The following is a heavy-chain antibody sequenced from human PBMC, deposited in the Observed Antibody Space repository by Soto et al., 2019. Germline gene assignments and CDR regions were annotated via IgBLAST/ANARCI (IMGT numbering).Heavy chain of an antibody. CDR2: ISYDGSNK. CDR3: TKDRATHRNY. D-gene: IGHD5-12*01. J-gene: IGHJ4*02. CDR1: GFTFSSYG. Sequence: GGSVRLSCAASGFTFSSYGMHWVRQAPGKGLEWVAVISYDGSNKYYADSVKGRFTISRDNSKNTLYLQMNSLRIEDTAVYYCTKDRATHRNYWGQGTLVTVSS. V-gene: IGHV3-30*18.